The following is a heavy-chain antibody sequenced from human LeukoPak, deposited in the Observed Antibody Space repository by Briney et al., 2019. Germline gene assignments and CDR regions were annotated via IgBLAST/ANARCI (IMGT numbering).Heavy chain of an antibody. CDR3: ARYDTAMAGNPLAIFDY. D-gene: IGHD5-18*01. Sequence: GGSLRLSCAASGFTFNNYIMNWVRQAPGKGLEWVSSISSSSDYIYYADSVKGRFTISRDNAKNSLYLQMNSLRAEDTAVYYCARYDTAMAGNPLAIFDYWGQGTLVTVSS. CDR2: ISSSSDYI. V-gene: IGHV3-21*04. J-gene: IGHJ4*02. CDR1: GFTFNNYI.